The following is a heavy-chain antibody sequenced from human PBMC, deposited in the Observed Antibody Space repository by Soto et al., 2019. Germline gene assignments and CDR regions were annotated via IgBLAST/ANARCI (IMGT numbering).Heavy chain of an antibody. D-gene: IGHD5-18*01. CDR1: GFTFSSYA. V-gene: IGHV3-23*01. J-gene: IGHJ6*02. CDR2: ISGSGGST. CDR3: AKDGGYGYGYSPRYYYGMDV. Sequence: EVPLLESGGGLVQPGGSLRLSCAASGFTFSSYAMSWVRQAPGKGLEWVSAISGSGGSTYYADSVKGRFTISRDNSKITLYLQVNSLGAEDTAVYYCAKDGGYGYGYSPRYYYGMDVWGQGTTVTVSS.